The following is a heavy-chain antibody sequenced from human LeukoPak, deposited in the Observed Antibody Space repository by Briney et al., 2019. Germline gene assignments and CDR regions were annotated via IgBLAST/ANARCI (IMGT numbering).Heavy chain of an antibody. CDR1: GGSISSGGYY. V-gene: IGHV4-31*03. J-gene: IGHJ4*02. D-gene: IGHD6-6*01. Sequence: PSETLSLTCTVSGGSISSGGYYWSWIRQHPGKGLEWIGYIYYSGSTYYNPSLKSRVTISVDTSKNQFSLKLSSVTAADTAVYYCATSSIAARSFDYWGQGTLVTVSS. CDR2: IYYSGST. CDR3: ATSSIAARSFDY.